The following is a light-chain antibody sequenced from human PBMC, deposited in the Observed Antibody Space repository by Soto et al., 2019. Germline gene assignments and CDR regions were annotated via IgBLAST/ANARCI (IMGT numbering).Light chain of an antibody. CDR1: ESVSSN. J-gene: IGKJ4*01. CDR2: AAS. CDR3: QQYNVSPLT. Sequence: EIVMTQSPATLSVSQGARATLSCRASESVSSNLAWYQQKPGQTPKLLICAASTRTTGIPARFSGSGSGTEFTLTISSLQSEDFAVYYCQQYNVSPLTFGGGTKVEFK. V-gene: IGKV3-15*01.